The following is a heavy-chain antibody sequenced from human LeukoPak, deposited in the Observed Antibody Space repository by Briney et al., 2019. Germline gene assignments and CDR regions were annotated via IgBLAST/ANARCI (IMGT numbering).Heavy chain of an antibody. D-gene: IGHD4-11*01. J-gene: IGHJ4*02. CDR3: ARKERDYSGFDY. V-gene: IGHV1-69*02. Sequence: ASVKVSCKASGGTFSSYTISWVRQAPGQGLEWMGRIIPILGIANYAQKFQGRVTITADKSTSTAYMELSSLRSEDTAVYYCARKERDYSGFDYWGQGTLVTVSS. CDR2: IIPILGIA. CDR1: GGTFSSYT.